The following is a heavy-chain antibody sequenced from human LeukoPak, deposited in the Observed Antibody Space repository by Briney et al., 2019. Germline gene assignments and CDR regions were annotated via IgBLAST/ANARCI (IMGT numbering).Heavy chain of an antibody. V-gene: IGHV4-30-2*01. Sequence: SETLSLTCAVSGGSISSGTYSWNWIRQPPGEGLEWIGYIFHSGNTYYNPSLKSRATISVDRSKTQFSLKLSSVTAADTAVYYCARGYSDYPYFFDYWGQGSLVTVSS. CDR2: IFHSGNT. D-gene: IGHD5-12*01. CDR3: ARGYSDYPYFFDY. CDR1: GGSISSGTYS. J-gene: IGHJ4*02.